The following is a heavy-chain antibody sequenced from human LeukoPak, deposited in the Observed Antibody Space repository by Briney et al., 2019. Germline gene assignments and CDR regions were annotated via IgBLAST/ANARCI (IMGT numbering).Heavy chain of an antibody. Sequence: SQTLSLTCAISGDSVSSNSAAWNWIRQSPSRGLEWLGRTYYRSKWYNDYAVSVKSRITINPDTSKNQFSLQLNSVTPEDTAVYYCARETYYDILTETYYYGMDVWGQGTTVTVSS. CDR2: TYYRSKWYN. J-gene: IGHJ6*02. CDR1: GDSVSSNSAA. V-gene: IGHV6-1*01. CDR3: ARETYYDILTETYYYGMDV. D-gene: IGHD3-9*01.